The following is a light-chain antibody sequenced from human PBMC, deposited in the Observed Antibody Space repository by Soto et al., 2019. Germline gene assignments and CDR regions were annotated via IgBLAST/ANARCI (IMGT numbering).Light chain of an antibody. CDR3: QQYYNPPQT. V-gene: IGKV4-1*01. CDR1: QSVLYSSNNKNY. J-gene: IGKJ1*01. CDR2: WAY. Sequence: DIVMTQSPDSLAVSLGERATINCRSSQSVLYSSNNKNYLAWYQQKPGQPPKLLIYWAYTRESGVPDRYSGSGSRTDFTLTISSLQAEDVAFYYCQQYYNPPQTFGQGTKVEIK.